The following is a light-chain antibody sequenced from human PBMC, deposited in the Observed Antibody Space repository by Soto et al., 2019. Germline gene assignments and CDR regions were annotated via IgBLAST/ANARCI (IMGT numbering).Light chain of an antibody. Sequence: QSVLTXPAYVSGSPGQSITISCNGTSSDVGCYNYVSWYQQHPGKAPKLMIYDVSNRPSGVSNRFSGSKSGNTASLTISGLQAEDEADYYCSSYTSSSTYVFGTGTKVTGL. J-gene: IGLJ1*01. V-gene: IGLV2-14*01. CDR2: DVS. CDR1: SSDVGCYNY. CDR3: SSYTSSSTYV.